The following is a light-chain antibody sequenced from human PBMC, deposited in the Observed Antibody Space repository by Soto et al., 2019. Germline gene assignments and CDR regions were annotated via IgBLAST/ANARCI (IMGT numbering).Light chain of an antibody. J-gene: IGLJ2*01. V-gene: IGLV1-51*01. Sequence: QSVLTQPPSVSAAPGQKVTLSCSGSSSNIGNNYVSWYQQLPGTAPKLLIYDNSTRPSGIPDRFSGSKSGTSATLGITGLQTGDEADYYCGTWDSSLSAGVFGVGTKLTFL. CDR3: GTWDSSLSAGV. CDR2: DNS. CDR1: SSNIGNNY.